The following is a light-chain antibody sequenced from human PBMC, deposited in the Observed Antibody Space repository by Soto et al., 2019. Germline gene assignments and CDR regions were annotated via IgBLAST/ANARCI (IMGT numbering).Light chain of an antibody. V-gene: IGKV3-11*01. J-gene: IGKJ4*01. CDR3: QQRSNWPRLT. CDR1: QSVSSY. Sequence: EIVLTQSPATLSLSPGERATLSCRASQSVSSYLAWYQQKPGQAPRLLSYDASNSATGIPARFSGSGSVTDFTLTISSLEPEDFAVYYCQQRSNWPRLTFGGGTKVEIK. CDR2: DAS.